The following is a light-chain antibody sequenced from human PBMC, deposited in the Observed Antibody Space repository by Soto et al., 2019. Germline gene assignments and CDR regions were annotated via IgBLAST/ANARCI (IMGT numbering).Light chain of an antibody. V-gene: IGKV3-15*01. CDR3: QQYHDWPWT. Sequence: EIVMTQSPATLSVSPGERATVSCRASQSISNHLAWYQQKPGQSPRLLIYGASTSASDIPARFSGSGSETECTLTISGLQSEDFAVYDCQQYHDWPWTFGQGTKVEIK. J-gene: IGKJ1*01. CDR2: GAS. CDR1: QSISNH.